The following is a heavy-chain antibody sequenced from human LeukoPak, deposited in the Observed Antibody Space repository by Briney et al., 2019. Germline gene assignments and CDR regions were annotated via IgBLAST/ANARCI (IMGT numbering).Heavy chain of an antibody. Sequence: PGGSLRLSCAVSGFTMKNFGMHWVRQAPGKGLEWVAVIWYDGSQRHYMDSVKGRFAISRENSMNTLSLEMNDLRVEDTAVYYCVRGADMNYNFENSFYFDSRGQGALVIVSS. CDR3: VRGADMNYNFENSFYFDS. J-gene: IGHJ4*02. V-gene: IGHV3-33*01. CDR1: GFTMKNFG. D-gene: IGHD3-3*01. CDR2: IWYDGSQR.